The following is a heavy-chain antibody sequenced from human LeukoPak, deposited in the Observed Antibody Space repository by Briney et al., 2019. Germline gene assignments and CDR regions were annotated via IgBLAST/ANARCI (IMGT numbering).Heavy chain of an antibody. J-gene: IGHJ5*02. CDR1: GFTFSSYA. V-gene: IGHV3-64D*06. CDR2: ISSNGGST. CDR3: VKENSYDFWSGYQGWFDP. D-gene: IGHD3-3*01. Sequence: PGGSLRLSCSASGFTFSSYAMHWVRQAPGKGLEYVSAISSNGGSTYYADSVKGRFTISRDNSKNTLYLQMSSLRAEDTAVYYCVKENSYDFWSGYQGWFDPWGQGTLVTVSS.